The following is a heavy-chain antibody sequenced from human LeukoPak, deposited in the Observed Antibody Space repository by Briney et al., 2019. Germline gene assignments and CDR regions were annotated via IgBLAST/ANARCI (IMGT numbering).Heavy chain of an antibody. J-gene: IGHJ5*01. CDR2: ISGSGGYI. V-gene: IGHV3-21*06. D-gene: IGHD2-21*02. CDR1: GFTFRTYS. CDR3: ARVLVTGIAFSLDS. Sequence: AGGSLRLSCAASGFTFRTYSMTWVRQAPGKGLEFVSSISGSGGYIYYADSLKGRFVTSRDNAKNSVSLQLTSLRADDSALYYCARVLVTGIAFSLDSWGQGTLVTVSS.